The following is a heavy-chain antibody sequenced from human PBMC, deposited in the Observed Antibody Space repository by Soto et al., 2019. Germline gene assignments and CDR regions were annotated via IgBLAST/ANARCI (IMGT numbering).Heavy chain of an antibody. CDR1: GGSVSSGSYY. Sequence: QVQLQESGPGLVKPSETLSLTCTVSGGSVSSGSYYWSWIRQPPGKGREWIGYIYYSGSTNYNPSLKRRVTISVDTSKNQFSLKLSCVSAADTAVYYCASMVRGVIGAWLFDPWGQGTLVTVSS. V-gene: IGHV4-61*01. D-gene: IGHD3-10*01. J-gene: IGHJ5*02. CDR2: IYYSGST. CDR3: ASMVRGVIGAWLFDP.